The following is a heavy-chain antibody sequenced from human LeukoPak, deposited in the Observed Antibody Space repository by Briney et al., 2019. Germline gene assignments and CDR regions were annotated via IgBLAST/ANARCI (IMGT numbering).Heavy chain of an antibody. V-gene: IGHV3-30*02. Sequence: GGSLRLSCAASGFTFSRHGMHWVRQAPGKGLEWVAFIRYGGSDTYYPDSVKGRFTISRDNSENTLYLQMNSLRPEDTAVYYCAKGSYHCSNNCPQYYYMDVWGKGTTVIVSS. CDR2: IRYGGSDT. CDR3: AKGSYHCSNNCPQYYYMDV. D-gene: IGHD1-20*01. CDR1: GFTFSRHG. J-gene: IGHJ6*03.